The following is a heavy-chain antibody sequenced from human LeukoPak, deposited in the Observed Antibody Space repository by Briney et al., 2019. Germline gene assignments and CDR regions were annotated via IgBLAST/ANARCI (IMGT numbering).Heavy chain of an antibody. D-gene: IGHD2-2*01. CDR1: GYTFTGYY. Sequence: GASVKVSCKASGYTFTGYYMHWVRQAPGQGLEWMGWINPNSGGTNYAQKFQGSVTITRDTSSSTAYMELTNLRPDDTAVYYCARDHCSSANCYEYHYLGMDVWGQGTTVTVSS. V-gene: IGHV1-2*02. CDR2: INPNSGGT. J-gene: IGHJ6*02. CDR3: ARDHCSSANCYEYHYLGMDV.